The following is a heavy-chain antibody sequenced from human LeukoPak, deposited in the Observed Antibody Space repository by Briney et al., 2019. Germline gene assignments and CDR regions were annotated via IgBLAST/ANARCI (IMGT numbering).Heavy chain of an antibody. CDR2: INHSGST. J-gene: IGHJ5*02. D-gene: IGHD5-18*01. Sequence: PSETLSLTCAVYGGSFSGYCWSWIRQPPGKGLEWIGEINHSGSTNYNPSLKSRVTMSVDTSKNQLSLKLSSVTAADTAVYYCARDRDSYGYHSWFDPWGQGTLVTVSS. V-gene: IGHV4-34*01. CDR3: ARDRDSYGYHSWFDP. CDR1: GGSFSGYC.